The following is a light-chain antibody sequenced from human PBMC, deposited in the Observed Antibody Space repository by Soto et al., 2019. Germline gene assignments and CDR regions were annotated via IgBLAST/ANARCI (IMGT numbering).Light chain of an antibody. J-gene: IGKJ4*01. CDR2: GAS. CDR1: QSVSSNY. V-gene: IGKV3-20*01. Sequence: EIGRTQSPDKLSVSPGERATLSCRASQSVSSNYLAWYQQKPGQAPRLLIYGASTRATGIPDRFSGSGSGTDFTLTISRLEPEDFAVYYCQQYGNSPLPFGGGTKVAIK. CDR3: QQYGNSPLP.